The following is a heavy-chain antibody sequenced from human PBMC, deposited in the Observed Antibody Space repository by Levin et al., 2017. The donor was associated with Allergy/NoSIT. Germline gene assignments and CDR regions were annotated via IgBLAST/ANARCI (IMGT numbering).Heavy chain of an antibody. CDR1: GYSFTNSW. Sequence: GESLKISCKGSGYSFTNSWISWVRQMPGKGLEWMGRIDPSDSYTNYSPSFQGHVTISADKSISTAYLQWSSLKASDTARYYCARGGGGSSYDSWGQGTLVTVSS. CDR2: IDPSDSYT. D-gene: IGHD2-15*01. J-gene: IGHJ4*02. CDR3: ARGGGGSSYDS. V-gene: IGHV5-10-1*01.